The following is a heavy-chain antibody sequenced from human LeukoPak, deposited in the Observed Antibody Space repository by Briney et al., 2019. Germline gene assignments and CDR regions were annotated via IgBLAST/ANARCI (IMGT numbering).Heavy chain of an antibody. CDR2: IIPILGIA. V-gene: IGHV1-69*04. Sequence: ASVKVSCKASGGTFSSYAISWVRQAPGQGLEWMGRIIPILGIANYAQKFQGRVTITADKSTSTAYMELSSLRSEDTAVYYCARAVFYGDYVPRFDYWGQGTLVTVSS. J-gene: IGHJ4*02. CDR1: GGTFSSYA. D-gene: IGHD4-17*01. CDR3: ARAVFYGDYVPRFDY.